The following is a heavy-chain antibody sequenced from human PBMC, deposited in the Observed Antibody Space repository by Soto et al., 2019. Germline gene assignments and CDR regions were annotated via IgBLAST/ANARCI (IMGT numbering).Heavy chain of an antibody. CDR2: ISYDGGNK. CDR1: GFVFSDHS. CDR3: AKEWDAHPNYDY. J-gene: IGHJ4*02. V-gene: IGHV3-30*18. D-gene: IGHD1-26*01. Sequence: QVQLVESGGGVVQPGRSLRLSCAGSGFVFSDHSIHWVRQAPGKGLEWLAAISYDGGNKYYADSVKGRFTISRDNSENTVYLQMNSLTTEDTAIYYCAKEWDAHPNYDYWGQGTLVTVSS.